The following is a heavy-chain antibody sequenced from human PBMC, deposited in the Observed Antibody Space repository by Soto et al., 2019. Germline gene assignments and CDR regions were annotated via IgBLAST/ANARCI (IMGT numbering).Heavy chain of an antibody. V-gene: IGHV3-33*01. CDR3: ARAPDGYHLLDGMDV. CDR1: GFTFSSYG. CDR2: IWYDGSNK. D-gene: IGHD5-12*01. Sequence: PGGSLRLSCAASGFTFSSYGMHWVRQAPGKGLEWVAVIWYDGSNKYYADSVKGRFTISRDNSKNTLYLQMNSLRAEDTAVYYCARAPDGYHLLDGMDVWGQGTTVTVSS. J-gene: IGHJ6*02.